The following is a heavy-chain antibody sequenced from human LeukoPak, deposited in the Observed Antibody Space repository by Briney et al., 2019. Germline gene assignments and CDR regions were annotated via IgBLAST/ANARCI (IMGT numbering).Heavy chain of an antibody. CDR1: GGSISTFD. CDR2: IIPVFGAA. Sequence: ASVKVSCKASGGSISTFDISWVRQAPGQGLEWMGGIIPVFGAAQYAQKFRGRLTINTEETTSAAYMELSSLRSDDTAVYYCARGHPVFGANTEHSYYYKDVWGKGTTVTVSS. CDR3: ARGHPVFGANTEHSYYYKDV. J-gene: IGHJ6*03. D-gene: IGHD3-3*01. V-gene: IGHV1-69*05.